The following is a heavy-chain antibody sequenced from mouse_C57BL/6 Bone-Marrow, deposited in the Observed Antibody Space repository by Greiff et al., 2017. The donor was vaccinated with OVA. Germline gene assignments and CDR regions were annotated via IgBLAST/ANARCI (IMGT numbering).Heavy chain of an antibody. CDR3: ARQGPTTVVDY. Sequence: QVQLQQPGAELVRPGTSVKLSCKASGYTFTSYWMHWVKQRPGQGLEWIGVIDPSDSYTNYNPKFKGKATLTVDTSSSTAYMQLSSLTSEDSAVYYCARQGPTTVVDYWGQGTTLTVSS. V-gene: IGHV1-59*01. CDR1: GYTFTSYW. J-gene: IGHJ2*01. CDR2: IDPSDSYT. D-gene: IGHD1-1*01.